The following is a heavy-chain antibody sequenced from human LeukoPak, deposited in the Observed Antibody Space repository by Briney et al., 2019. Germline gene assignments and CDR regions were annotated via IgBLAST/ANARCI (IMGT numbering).Heavy chain of an antibody. CDR3: ARSLSIAAYYFDY. D-gene: IGHD6-6*01. J-gene: IGHJ4*02. CDR1: GYTFTGYY. CDR2: INPNSGGT. V-gene: IGHV1-2*06. Sequence: ASVKVSCKASGYTFTGYYMHWVRQAPGQGLEWMGRINPNSGGTNYAQKFQGRVTMTRDTSISTAYMELSRLRSDDTAVYYCARSLSIAAYYFDYWGQGTLVTVSS.